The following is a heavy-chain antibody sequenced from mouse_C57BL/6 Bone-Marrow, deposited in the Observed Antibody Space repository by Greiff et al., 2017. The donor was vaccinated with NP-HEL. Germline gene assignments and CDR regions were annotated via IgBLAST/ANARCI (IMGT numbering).Heavy chain of an antibody. CDR2: ISYDGSN. Sequence: DVKLQESGPGLVKPSQSLSLTCSVTGYSITSGYYWNWIRQFPGNKLEWMGYISYDGSNNYNPSLKNRISITRDTSKNRFFLKLNSVTTEDTATYYCARDLEYYFDYWGQGTTLTVSS. CDR1: GYSITSGYY. V-gene: IGHV3-6*01. CDR3: ARDLEYYFDY. J-gene: IGHJ2*01.